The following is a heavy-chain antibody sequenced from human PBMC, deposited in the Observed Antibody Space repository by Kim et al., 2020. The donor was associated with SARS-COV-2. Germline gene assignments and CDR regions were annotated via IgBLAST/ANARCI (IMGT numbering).Heavy chain of an antibody. Sequence: PSLKSRVAISVDTSENEFSRKLSSVTAADTAVYYCARGGNIAAAGTSFDYWGQGTLVTVSS. D-gene: IGHD6-13*01. J-gene: IGHJ4*02. V-gene: IGHV4-34*01. CDR3: ARGGNIAAAGTSFDY.